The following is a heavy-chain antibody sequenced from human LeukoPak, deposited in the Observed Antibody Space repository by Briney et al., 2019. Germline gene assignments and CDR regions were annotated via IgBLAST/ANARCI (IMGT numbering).Heavy chain of an antibody. D-gene: IGHD5-12*01. V-gene: IGHV3-9*01. CDR1: GFTFDDYA. J-gene: IGHJ4*02. Sequence: SGGSLRLSCAASGFTFDDYAMHWVRQAPGKGLEWVSGISWNSGSIGYADSVKGRFTISRDNAKNSLYMQMNSLRAEDTALYYCAKGASSGYDHIAFDYWGQGTLVTVSS. CDR3: AKGASSGYDHIAFDY. CDR2: ISWNSGSI.